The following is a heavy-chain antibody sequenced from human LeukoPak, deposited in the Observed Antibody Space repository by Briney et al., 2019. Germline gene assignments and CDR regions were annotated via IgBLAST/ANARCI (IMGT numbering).Heavy chain of an antibody. CDR3: ARSGSYDGDY. J-gene: IGHJ4*02. CDR2: ISAYNGNT. D-gene: IGHD1-26*01. Sequence: ASLKVSSKGSGYTFFRYGVSWVRQAPGQGGEWMGWISAYNGNTNYAQKLQGRVTMTTDTSTSTAYMELRSLRSDDTAVYYCARSGSYDGDYWGQGTLVTVSS. CDR1: GYTFFRYG. V-gene: IGHV1-18*01.